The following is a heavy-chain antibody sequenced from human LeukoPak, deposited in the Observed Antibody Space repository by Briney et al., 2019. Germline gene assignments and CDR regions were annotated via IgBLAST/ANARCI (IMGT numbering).Heavy chain of an antibody. D-gene: IGHD6-19*01. CDR2: IYYSGST. CDR3: ARGYTSGWYLDY. V-gene: IGHV4-59*08. Sequence: SETLSLTCTVSGGSISSYYWSWIRQPPGKGLEWIGYIYYSGSTNYNPSLKSRVTISVDTSKNQFSLELSSVTAADAAVYYCARGYTSGWYLDYWGQGTLVTVSS. CDR1: GGSISSYY. J-gene: IGHJ4*02.